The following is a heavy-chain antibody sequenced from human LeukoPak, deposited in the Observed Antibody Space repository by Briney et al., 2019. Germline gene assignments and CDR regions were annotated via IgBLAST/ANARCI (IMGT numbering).Heavy chain of an antibody. CDR1: GFTVTDPY. CDR3: VIDWHTVVFN. D-gene: IGHD4-11*01. J-gene: IGHJ4*02. V-gene: IGHV3-72*01. CDR2: ITIKGTAYTT. Sequence: GGSLRLSCAASGFTVTDPYMDWVRQDPGKGLEWVVRITIKGTAYTTPYAASVRGRFTISRDDSKSSLYLQMTSLKTEDTAVYYCVIDWHTVVFNWGQGALVTVSS.